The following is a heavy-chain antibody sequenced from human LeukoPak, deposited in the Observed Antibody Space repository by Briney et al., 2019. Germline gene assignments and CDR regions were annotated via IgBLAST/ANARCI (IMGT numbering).Heavy chain of an antibody. Sequence: SETLSLTCTVSGGSISSSSYYWGWIRQPPGKGLEWIGSIYYSGSTYYNPSLKSRVTISVDTSKNQFSLKLSSVTAADTAVYYCARHFGGATVVPFDYWGQGTLVTDSS. CDR3: ARHFGGATVVPFDY. D-gene: IGHD4-23*01. CDR1: GGSISSSSYY. V-gene: IGHV4-39*01. J-gene: IGHJ4*02. CDR2: IYYSGST.